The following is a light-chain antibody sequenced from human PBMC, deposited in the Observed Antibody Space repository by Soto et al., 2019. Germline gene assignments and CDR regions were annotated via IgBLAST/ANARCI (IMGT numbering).Light chain of an antibody. CDR2: SNN. CDR3: AAWDDSLNGVV. V-gene: IGLV1-44*01. Sequence: QSVLTQPPSASGTPGQRVTIYCSGSSSNIGSNTVTWYQQLPGTAPKLLIYSNNQRPSGVPDRFSGSKSCTSASLAISGLQSEDEADYYCAAWDDSLNGVVFGGGTKLAVL. CDR1: SSNIGSNT. J-gene: IGLJ2*01.